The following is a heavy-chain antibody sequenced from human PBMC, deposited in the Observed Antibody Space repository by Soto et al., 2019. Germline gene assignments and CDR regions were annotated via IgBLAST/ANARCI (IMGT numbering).Heavy chain of an antibody. D-gene: IGHD6-19*01. Sequence: QVQLVQSGAEVKKPGSSVKVSCKASGGTFSSYTISWVRQAPGQGLEWMGRIIPILGIANYAQKFQGRVTITADKSTSTAYMELSSLRSEDTAVYYCATSSGWPSHGPSLYYFDYWGQGTLVTVSS. CDR3: ATSSGWPSHGPSLYYFDY. V-gene: IGHV1-69*02. CDR2: IIPILGIA. J-gene: IGHJ4*02. CDR1: GGTFSSYT.